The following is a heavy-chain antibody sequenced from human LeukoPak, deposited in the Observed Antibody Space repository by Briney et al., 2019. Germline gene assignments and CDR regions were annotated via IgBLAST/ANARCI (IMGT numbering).Heavy chain of an antibody. D-gene: IGHD4-23*01. V-gene: IGHV4-39*07. CDR3: ARIHGGSRLRYFAFDY. Sequence: ASETLSLTCTVSGGSISRNSYHWGWIRQPPGKGLEWIGSIYYSGSTYYNPSLKSRVTISVDTSKNQFSLNLNSVAAADTAVYYCARIHGGSRLRYFAFDYWGQETLATVSS. CDR2: IYYSGST. J-gene: IGHJ4*02. CDR1: GGSISRNSYH.